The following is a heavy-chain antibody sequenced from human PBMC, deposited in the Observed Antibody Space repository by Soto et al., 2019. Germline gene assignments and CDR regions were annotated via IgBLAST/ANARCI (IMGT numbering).Heavy chain of an antibody. Sequence: SETLSLTCTVSGGSISSYHWSWIRQPPGKGLEWIGYIYYSGSTNYNPSLKSRVTISVDTPKNQFSLKLSSVTAADTAVYYCARNNIWGSYRHKRAYDYSDMYVWGKGTTLTVSS. J-gene: IGHJ6*03. CDR2: IYYSGST. CDR3: ARNNIWGSYRHKRAYDYSDMYV. V-gene: IGHV4-59*12. CDR1: GGSISSYH. D-gene: IGHD3-16*02.